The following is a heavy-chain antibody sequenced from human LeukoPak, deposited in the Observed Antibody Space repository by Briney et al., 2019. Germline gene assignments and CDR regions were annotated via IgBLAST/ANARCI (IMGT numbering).Heavy chain of an antibody. CDR3: ARDHRITDKYYYGMDV. V-gene: IGHV3-21*01. J-gene: IGHJ6*02. CDR1: GFTFSSYS. CDR2: ISSSSSYI. Sequence: GGSLRLSCAASGFTFSSYSMNWVRQAPGKGLEWVSSISSSSSYIYYADSVKGRFTISRDNAKNSLYLQMNSLRAEDTAVYYCARDHRITDKYYYGMDVWGQGTTVTVSS. D-gene: IGHD1-14*01.